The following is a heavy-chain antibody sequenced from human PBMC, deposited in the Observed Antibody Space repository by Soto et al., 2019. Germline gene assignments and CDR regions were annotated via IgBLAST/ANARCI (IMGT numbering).Heavy chain of an antibody. V-gene: IGHV3-9*01. CDR1: GITLDDYA. Sequence: EVRLVESGGDLVQPGRSLRLSCASSGITLDDYAMHWVRQAPGKGLEWVSGISWNSGNIVYADSVKGRFTISRDNAKNSLYLQMNTLSAEDTPLYYCTKGLGYSYGHGAFDIWGQGTMVTVSS. CDR3: TKGLGYSYGHGAFDI. D-gene: IGHD5-18*01. J-gene: IGHJ3*02. CDR2: ISWNSGNI.